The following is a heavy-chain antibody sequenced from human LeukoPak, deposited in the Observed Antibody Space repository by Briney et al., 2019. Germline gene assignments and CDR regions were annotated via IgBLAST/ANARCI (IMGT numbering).Heavy chain of an antibody. Sequence: GGSLRLSCAASGFTFSTYNMNWVRQAPGKGLEWVSYIGSSGSPIYYADSVKGRFTISRDNAKNSLYLQMNSLRAEDTAVYYCARSGYTYGFDYWGQGALVTVSS. CDR2: IGSSGSPI. J-gene: IGHJ4*02. D-gene: IGHD5-18*01. CDR1: GFTFSTYN. V-gene: IGHV3-21*05. CDR3: ARSGYTYGFDY.